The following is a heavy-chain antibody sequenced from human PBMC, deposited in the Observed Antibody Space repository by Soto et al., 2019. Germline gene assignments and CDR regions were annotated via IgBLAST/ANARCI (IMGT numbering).Heavy chain of an antibody. V-gene: IGHV1-18*01. CDR2: INAFNVNT. CDR3: AREPVAGTYFDY. CDR1: GYTFISYG. Sequence: QVQLVQSGAEVKKPGASVKVSCKASGYTFISYGISWVRQAPGQGLEWMGWINAFNVNTNYAQKLQGRVTMTRDTSTSTAYMELRILRADDTAVYYCAREPVAGTYFDYWGQGTLVTVSS. D-gene: IGHD6-19*01. J-gene: IGHJ4*02.